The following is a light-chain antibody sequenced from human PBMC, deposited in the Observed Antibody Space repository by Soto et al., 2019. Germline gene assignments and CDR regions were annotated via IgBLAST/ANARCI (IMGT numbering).Light chain of an antibody. CDR3: QQYNKWPPIT. V-gene: IGKV3-15*01. CDR2: GAS. CDR1: QDVSSN. Sequence: EIVMTQSPATLSVSPGERATFSCRASQDVSSNLAWYQQKPGQAPRVLIYGASTRATGIPARFSGSGSGTEFTLTISSLQSEDFAVYYCQQYNKWPPITFGQGTRLEIK. J-gene: IGKJ5*01.